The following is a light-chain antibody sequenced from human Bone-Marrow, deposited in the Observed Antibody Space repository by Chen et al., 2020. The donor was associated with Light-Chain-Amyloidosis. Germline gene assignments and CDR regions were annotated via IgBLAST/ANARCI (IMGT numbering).Light chain of an antibody. CDR2: DDS. CDR3: QVWDRSSDRPV. V-gene: IGLV3-21*02. Sequence: SYVLTQPSSVSVAPRQTATIACGGNNIGSTSVHWYQQTPGQAPLLVVYDDSDRPSGIPERLSGSNSGNTATLTISRVEAGDEVDYYCQVWDRSSDRPVFGGGTKLTVL. J-gene: IGLJ3*02. CDR1: NIGSTS.